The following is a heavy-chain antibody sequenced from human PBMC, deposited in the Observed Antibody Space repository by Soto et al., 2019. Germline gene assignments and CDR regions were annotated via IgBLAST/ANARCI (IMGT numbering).Heavy chain of an antibody. D-gene: IGHD3-22*01. CDR2: ISAYNGNT. J-gene: IGHJ5*02. CDR1: GYTFTSYG. CDR3: ARTRITMIVVVITGDNWFDP. Sequence: ASVKVSCKASGYTFTSYGISWVRQAPGQGLEWMGWISAYNGNTNYAQKLQGRVTMTTDTSTSTAFMELRSLRSDDTAVYYCARTRITMIVVVITGDNWFDPWGQGTLVTVSS. V-gene: IGHV1-18*04.